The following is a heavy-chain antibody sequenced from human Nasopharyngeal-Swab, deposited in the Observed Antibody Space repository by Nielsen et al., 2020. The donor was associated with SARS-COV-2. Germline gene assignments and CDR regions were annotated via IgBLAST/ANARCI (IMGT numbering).Heavy chain of an antibody. V-gene: IGHV1-69*04. CDR1: GGTFSSYA. J-gene: IGHJ4*02. CDR2: IIPIVGIA. D-gene: IGHD4-23*01. Sequence: SVKVSCKASGGTFSSYAFSWVRQAPGQGLEWMGRIIPIVGIATYAQKFEGRVTITADKSTSTAYMELSSLRSEDTAVYYCARGHDYGSNFDYWGQGTLVTVSS. CDR3: ARGHDYGSNFDY.